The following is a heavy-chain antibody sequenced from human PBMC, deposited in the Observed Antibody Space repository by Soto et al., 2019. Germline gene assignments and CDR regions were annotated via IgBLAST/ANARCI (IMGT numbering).Heavy chain of an antibody. J-gene: IGHJ3*02. CDR2: IYYSGST. CDR3: ARDQDYYDSSGYYRVAFDI. V-gene: IGHV4-31*03. Sequence: TSETLSLTCTVSGGSISSGGYYWSWIRHHPGKGLDWIGYIYYSGSTYYNPSLKSRVTISVDTSKNQFSLKLSSVTAADTAVYYCARDQDYYDSSGYYRVAFDIWGQGTMVTVS. CDR1: GGSISSGGYY. D-gene: IGHD3-22*01.